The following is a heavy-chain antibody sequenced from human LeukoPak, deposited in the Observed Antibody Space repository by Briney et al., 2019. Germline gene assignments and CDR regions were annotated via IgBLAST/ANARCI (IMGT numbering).Heavy chain of an antibody. CDR3: ARAPYSSYGDY. D-gene: IGHD3-22*01. CDR1: GGSISSSYY. Sequence: SETLSLTCTVSGGSISSSYYWSWIRQPPGKGLEWIGYIYYSGSTNYNPSLKSRVTISVDTSKNQFSLKLSSVTAADTAVYYCARAPYSSYGDYWGQGTLVTVAS. J-gene: IGHJ4*02. V-gene: IGHV4-59*12. CDR2: IYYSGST.